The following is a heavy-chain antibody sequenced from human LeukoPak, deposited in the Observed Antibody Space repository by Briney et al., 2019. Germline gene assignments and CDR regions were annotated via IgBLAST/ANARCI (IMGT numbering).Heavy chain of an antibody. CDR2: IYYSGST. CDR3: ARDRPNYYGSGRLSFDI. Sequence: PSETLSLTCTVSGGSISSGGYYWSWIRQHPGKGLEWIGYIYYSGSTYYNPSLKSRVTISVDTSKNQFSLKLSSVTAADTAVYYCARDRPNYYGSGRLSFDIWGQGTMVTASS. D-gene: IGHD3-10*01. CDR1: GGSISSGGYY. J-gene: IGHJ3*02. V-gene: IGHV4-31*03.